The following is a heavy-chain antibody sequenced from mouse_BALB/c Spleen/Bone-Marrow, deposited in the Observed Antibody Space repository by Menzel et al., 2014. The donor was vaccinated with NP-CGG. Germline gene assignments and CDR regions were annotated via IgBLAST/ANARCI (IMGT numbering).Heavy chain of an antibody. CDR1: GYTFTSYW. V-gene: IGHV1-69*02. CDR2: IDASDSET. D-gene: IGHD2-1*01. CDR3: AGTYYGNYAWFAY. Sequence: VQLQQSGAELVKPGAPVKLSCKASGYTFTSYWMNWVKQRPGRGLEWIGRIDASDSETHYNQKFKGKATLSVDKSSSSAHMQLSSLASEDSAVYDCAGTYYGNYAWFAYWGQGTLVTVSA. J-gene: IGHJ3*01.